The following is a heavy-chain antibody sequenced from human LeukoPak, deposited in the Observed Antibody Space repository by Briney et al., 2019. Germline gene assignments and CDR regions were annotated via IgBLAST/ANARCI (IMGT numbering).Heavy chain of an antibody. CDR3: ARDPLPSGSYYEGYFDY. D-gene: IGHD1-26*01. J-gene: IGHJ4*02. CDR2: INPSGGST. V-gene: IGHV1-46*01. Sequence: SVKVSCKASGYTFTSYYMHWVRQAPGQGLEWMGIINPSGGSTSYAQKFQGRVTMTRDTSTSTVYMELSSLRSEDTAVYYCARDPLPSGSYYEGYFDYWGQGTLVTVSS. CDR1: GYTFTSYY.